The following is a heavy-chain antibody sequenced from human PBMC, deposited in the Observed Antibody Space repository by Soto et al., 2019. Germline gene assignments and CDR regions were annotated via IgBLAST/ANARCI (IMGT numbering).Heavy chain of an antibody. D-gene: IGHD4-17*01. J-gene: IGHJ4*02. V-gene: IGHV3-15*01. CDR3: TTLDVEYYDDYDFDY. Sequence: EVQLVESGGGLVKPGGSLRLSCAASGFTFSNAWMSWVRQAPGKGLEWVGRIKSKTDGGPTDYAAPVKGRFTIPRDDSKNTLYLQMNSMKTEDTAVYYCTTLDVEYYDDYDFDYWGQGTLVTVAS. CDR2: IKSKTDGGPT. CDR1: GFTFSNAW.